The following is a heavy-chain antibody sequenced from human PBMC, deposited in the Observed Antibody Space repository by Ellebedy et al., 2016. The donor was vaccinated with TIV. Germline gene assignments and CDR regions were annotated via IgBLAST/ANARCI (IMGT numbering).Heavy chain of an antibody. CDR2: IKQGGSEQ. D-gene: IGHD1/OR15-1a*01. CDR1: GFTFSSYW. CDR3: ATEQRKYFDY. J-gene: IGHJ4*02. V-gene: IGHV3-7*03. Sequence: GESLKISCAASGFTFSSYWMSWVRQAPGKGLEWVANIKQGGSEQYYADSVKGRFTISRDNSRYSLYLHMSSLRTEDTSFYYCATEQRKYFDYWGQGTVVTVSS.